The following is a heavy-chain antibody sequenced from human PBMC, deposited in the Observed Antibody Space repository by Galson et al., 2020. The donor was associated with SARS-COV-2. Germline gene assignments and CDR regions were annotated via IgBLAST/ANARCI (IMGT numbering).Heavy chain of an antibody. CDR1: GFSFRTNA. CDR2: IGNSDET. J-gene: IGHJ3*02. V-gene: IGHV3-23*01. Sequence: GESLKISCAASGFSFRTNAMSWVRQASGKGLEGVSGIGNSDETYYADSVKGRFTISKDPSKNTLYLQMNNLRVEDTAIYYCAKDVFSWAFDMWGQGTVVTVSS. CDR3: AKDVFSWAFDM.